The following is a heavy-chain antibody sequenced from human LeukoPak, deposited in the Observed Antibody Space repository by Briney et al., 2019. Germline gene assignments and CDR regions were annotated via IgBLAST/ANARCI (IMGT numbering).Heavy chain of an antibody. D-gene: IGHD6-13*01. CDR3: ARDSSWSFVL. V-gene: IGHV3-48*01. CDR2: ISSSSSTI. J-gene: IGHJ4*01. CDR1: GFTLSSHA. Sequence: GGSLRLSCAASGFTLSSHAMSWVRQAPGKGLEWVSYISSSSSTIYYADSVKGRFTTSRDNAKNSLYLQMNRLRAEDTAMYYCARDSSWSFVLWGHGTLVTVSS.